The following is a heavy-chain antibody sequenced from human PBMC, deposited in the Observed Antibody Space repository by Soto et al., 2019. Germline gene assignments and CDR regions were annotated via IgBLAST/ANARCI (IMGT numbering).Heavy chain of an antibody. CDR1: GGLFSSYP. Sequence: QEQLVQSGAEVKKPGSSVKVSCKASGGLFSSYPISWVRQVPGQGLELMGGIIPVFQTAYYTQRCQGRVTITADESTNTADMELSSLRSEDTAISYGARGGSGYTWFNEFWGQGTLVTVSS. J-gene: IGHJ4*02. CDR2: IIPVFQTA. V-gene: IGHV1-69*01. CDR3: ARGGSGYTWFNEF. D-gene: IGHD3-22*01.